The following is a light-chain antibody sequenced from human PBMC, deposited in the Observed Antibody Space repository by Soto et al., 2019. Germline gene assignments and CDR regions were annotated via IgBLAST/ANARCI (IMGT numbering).Light chain of an antibody. CDR3: QQYGRSPFT. CDR1: QSVSSNY. V-gene: IGKV3-20*01. CDR2: GAS. Sequence: EIVMTQSPGPLSFSPGETATLSCRASQSVSSNYVAWFHQKPGQAPRLLIYGASSRATGVPDRFSASGSGTDFTLAVSRLEPEDFAVYYCQQYGRSPFTFGPGTKVDIK. J-gene: IGKJ3*01.